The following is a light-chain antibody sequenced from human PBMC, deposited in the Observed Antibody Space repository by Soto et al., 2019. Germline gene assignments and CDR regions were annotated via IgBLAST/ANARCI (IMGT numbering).Light chain of an antibody. CDR2: HAS. V-gene: IGKV3-15*01. CDR1: QNINNN. Sequence: EIVMTQSPATLSVSPGERATLSCRASQNINNNLAWYQQKPGQVPRLLIYHASTGATGIPARFSGSGSGTELTLNISSVQSEDFAVYPCKQYNDWPLTFGGGTKVEIK. J-gene: IGKJ4*01. CDR3: KQYNDWPLT.